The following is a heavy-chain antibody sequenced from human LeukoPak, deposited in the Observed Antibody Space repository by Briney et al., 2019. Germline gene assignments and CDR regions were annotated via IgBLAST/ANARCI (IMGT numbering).Heavy chain of an antibody. CDR1: GFTFSSYW. V-gene: IGHV3-74*01. D-gene: IGHD1-26*01. Sequence: GGSLRLSCAASGFTFSSYWMHWVRQPPGKWLVWVSRITSDGSGIGYADSVKGRFSTSRDNAKNTLYLQMNSLRAEDTAVYYCARGRLVGAPDYWGQGTLVTVSS. CDR2: ITSDGSGI. CDR3: ARGRLVGAPDY. J-gene: IGHJ4*02.